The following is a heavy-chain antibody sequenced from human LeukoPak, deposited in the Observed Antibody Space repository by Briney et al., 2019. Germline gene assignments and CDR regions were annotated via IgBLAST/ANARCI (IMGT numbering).Heavy chain of an antibody. CDR3: AREKESDYVWGSYRYTRARGAFDI. V-gene: IGHV3-21*01. Sequence: GRSLRLSCAASGFTFSSYSMNWVRQAPGKGLEWVSSISSSSSYIYYADSVKGRFTISRDNAKNSLYLQMNSLRAEDTAVYYCAREKESDYVWGSYRYTRARGAFDIWGQGTMVTVSS. D-gene: IGHD3-16*02. CDR2: ISSSSSYI. J-gene: IGHJ3*02. CDR1: GFTFSSYS.